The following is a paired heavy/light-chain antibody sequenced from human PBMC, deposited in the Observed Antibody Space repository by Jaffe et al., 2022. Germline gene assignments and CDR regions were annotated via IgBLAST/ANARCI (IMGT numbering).Light chain of an antibody. V-gene: IGKV3-11*01. CDR2: DAS. CDR1: QSVSSY. CDR3: QQRSKWPLT. J-gene: IGKJ4*01. Sequence: EIVLTQSPATLSLSPGERATLSCRASQSVSSYLVWYQQKPGQAPRLVIYDASNRATGIPARFSGSGSGTDFTLTISSLEPEDFAVYYCQQRSKWPLTFGGGTKVEIK.
Heavy chain of an antibody. J-gene: IGHJ4*02. V-gene: IGHV3-30*02. Sequence: QVQLVESGGGVVQPGGSLRLSCAASGFTFISYGMHWVRQAPGKGLEWVAFIRYDGSDKYYADSVKGRFTISRDNSNNTLYLQMNSLRAEDTAVYHCATNLIDSENYRRDYWGQGTPVTVSS. CDR2: IRYDGSDK. CDR1: GFTFISYG. D-gene: IGHD3-10*01. CDR3: ATNLIDSENYRRDY.